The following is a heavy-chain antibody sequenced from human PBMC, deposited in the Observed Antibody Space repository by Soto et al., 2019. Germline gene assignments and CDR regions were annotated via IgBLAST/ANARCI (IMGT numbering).Heavy chain of an antibody. J-gene: IGHJ5*02. CDR1: GFIFDDYA. D-gene: IGHD3-16*01. V-gene: IGHV3-9*01. CDR3: AKEGGT. Sequence: EVRLVESGGGLVQPGRSLRLSCAASGFIFDDYAMHWVRQAPGKGLEWVSGIGWNSGKIVYVDSVKGRFTISRDNAKNSLHLQMNSLRVEDTAWYYCAKEGGTWGQGTLVTVSS. CDR2: IGWNSGKI.